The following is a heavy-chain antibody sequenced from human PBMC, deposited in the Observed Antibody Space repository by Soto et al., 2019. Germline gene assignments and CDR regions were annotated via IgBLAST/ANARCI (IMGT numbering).Heavy chain of an antibody. Sequence: QVQLVQSGAEVKKPGSSVKVSCKASGGTFSSYAISWVRQAPGQGLEWMGGIIPIFGTANYAQKFQGRVTITADESTSTAYMELSSLRSEDTAVYYCAREDYDILTGYSTIYYYYGMDVWGQGTTVTASS. CDR3: AREDYDILTGYSTIYYYYGMDV. CDR2: IIPIFGTA. J-gene: IGHJ6*02. D-gene: IGHD3-9*01. CDR1: GGTFSSYA. V-gene: IGHV1-69*12.